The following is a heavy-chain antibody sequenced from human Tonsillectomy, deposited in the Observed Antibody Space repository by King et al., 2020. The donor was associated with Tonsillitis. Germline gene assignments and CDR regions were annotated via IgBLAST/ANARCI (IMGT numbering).Heavy chain of an antibody. CDR1: GFTFSSYG. Sequence: VQLVESGGGLVQPGGSLRLSCAASGFTFSSYGMHWDRQAPGKGLEWVSFIRYDGSKKYYADSVKGRFTISRENSKNTLYLQMNSLKTEDTAVYYCAKDRNGFGDFNAFNIWGQGTMVTVSS. D-gene: IGHD3-10*01. V-gene: IGHV3-30*02. CDR2: IRYDGSKK. J-gene: IGHJ3*02. CDR3: AKDRNGFGDFNAFNI.